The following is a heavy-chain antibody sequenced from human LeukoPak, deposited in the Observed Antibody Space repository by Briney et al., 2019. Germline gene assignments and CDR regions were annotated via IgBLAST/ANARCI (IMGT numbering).Heavy chain of an antibody. CDR1: GLTFSSYS. D-gene: IGHD6-19*01. Sequence: PGGSLRLSCAASGLTFSSYSMNWVRQAPGKGLEWVSYISSSSSTIYYADSVKGRFTISRDNAKNSLYLQMNSLRAEDTAVYYCARVGGGGWYPPPFDYWGQGTLVTVSS. V-gene: IGHV3-48*04. CDR2: ISSSSSTI. J-gene: IGHJ4*02. CDR3: ARVGGGGWYPPPFDY.